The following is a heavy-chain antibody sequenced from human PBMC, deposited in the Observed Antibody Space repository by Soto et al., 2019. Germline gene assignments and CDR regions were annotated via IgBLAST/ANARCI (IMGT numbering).Heavy chain of an antibody. Sequence: PGGSLRLSCEVSGFTFKTYWMSWVRQAPGKGLEWVSAISGSGGSTYYADSVKGRFTISRDNSKNTLYLQMNSLRAEDTAVYYCAKDLTGSYALKNAFDIWGQGTMVTVSS. D-gene: IGHD1-26*01. CDR1: GFTFKTYW. CDR2: ISGSGGST. J-gene: IGHJ3*02. CDR3: AKDLTGSYALKNAFDI. V-gene: IGHV3-23*01.